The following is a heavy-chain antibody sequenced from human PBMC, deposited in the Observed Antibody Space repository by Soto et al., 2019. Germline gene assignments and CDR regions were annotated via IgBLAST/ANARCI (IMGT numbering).Heavy chain of an antibody. Sequence: QVQLVQSGAEVKKPGASVKVSCKASGYTFTSYGISWVRQAPGQGLEWMGWISAYNGNTDYAQKLQGRITMTTDTSTSTAYIELRSLRSDDTAAYYRARDRGVVGATGDFDYWGQGTLVTVSS. CDR1: GYTFTSYG. J-gene: IGHJ4*02. CDR3: ARDRGVVGATGDFDY. V-gene: IGHV1-18*04. CDR2: ISAYNGNT. D-gene: IGHD1-26*01.